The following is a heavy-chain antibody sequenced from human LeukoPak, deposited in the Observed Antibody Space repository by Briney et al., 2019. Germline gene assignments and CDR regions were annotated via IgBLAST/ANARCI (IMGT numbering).Heavy chain of an antibody. CDR1: GFTFSSYS. V-gene: IGHV3-21*01. CDR3: AREFGGRHPPYYFDY. J-gene: IGHJ4*02. D-gene: IGHD3-10*01. Sequence: PGGSLRLSCAASGFTFSSYSMNWVRQAPGKGLEWVSSISSSSSYIYYADSVKGRFTISRDNAKNSLYLQMNSLRAEDTAVYYCAREFGGRHPPYYFDYWGQGTLVTVSS. CDR2: ISSSSSYI.